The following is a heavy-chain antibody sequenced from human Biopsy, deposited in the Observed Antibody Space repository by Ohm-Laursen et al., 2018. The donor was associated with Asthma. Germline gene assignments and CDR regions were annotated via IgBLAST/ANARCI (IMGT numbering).Heavy chain of an antibody. V-gene: IGHV1-18*01. Sequence: ASVKVSCKASGYTFTSYGISWVRQAPGQGLEWMGWISAYNGNTNYAQKLQGRVTMTTDTSTSTAYMELRSLRSDDTAVYYCARDQYDISFATYGMDVWGQGTTVTVSS. CDR2: ISAYNGNT. J-gene: IGHJ6*02. CDR1: GYTFTSYG. D-gene: IGHD3-9*01. CDR3: ARDQYDISFATYGMDV.